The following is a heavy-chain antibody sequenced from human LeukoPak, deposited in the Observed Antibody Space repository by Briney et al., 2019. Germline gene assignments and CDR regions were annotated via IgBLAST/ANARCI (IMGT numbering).Heavy chain of an antibody. D-gene: IGHD3-16*01. CDR3: ARRSEFGVLYYMDV. J-gene: IGHJ6*03. V-gene: IGHV3-48*01. CDR1: GFTFSSYS. Sequence: GGSLRLSCAASGFTFSSYSMNWVRQAPGKGQEWVSYISGSSGTIYYVDSVKGRFTISRDNAKDSLYLQMNSLRAEDTAVYYCARRSEFGVLYYMDVWGKGTTVTVSS. CDR2: ISGSSGTI.